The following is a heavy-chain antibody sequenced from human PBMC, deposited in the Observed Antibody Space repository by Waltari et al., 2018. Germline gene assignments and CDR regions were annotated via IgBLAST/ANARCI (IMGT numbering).Heavy chain of an antibody. J-gene: IGHJ5*02. CDR1: GGSISSGSYY. CDR3: ARYYGNGEGWLDP. CDR2: ISYSGTT. Sequence: QLQPQESGPGLVKPSETLSLTCTVPGGSISSGSYYWGWIRQPPGKGLESIGYISYSGTTYYNLSLKSRVTMSVDTSRDQYSLSLRSVAAADTAVYYCARYYGNGEGWLDPWGQGTLVTVSS. D-gene: IGHD3-3*01. V-gene: IGHV4-39*07.